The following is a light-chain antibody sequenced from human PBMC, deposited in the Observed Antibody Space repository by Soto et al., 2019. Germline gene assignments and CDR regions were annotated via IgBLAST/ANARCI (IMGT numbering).Light chain of an antibody. CDR1: QSISSY. V-gene: IGKV1-39*01. Sequence: DIQMTQSPSSLSASVGDRFTITCRASQSISSYLNWYQQKPGKAPKLLIYAASSLQSGVPSRFSGSGSETDFTLTISSLQPEDFATYYCQQSYSTPRTFGQGTRLEIK. CDR2: AAS. CDR3: QQSYSTPRT. J-gene: IGKJ5*01.